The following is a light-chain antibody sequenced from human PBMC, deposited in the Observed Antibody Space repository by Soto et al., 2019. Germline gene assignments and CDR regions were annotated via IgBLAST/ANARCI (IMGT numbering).Light chain of an antibody. J-gene: IGLJ2*01. CDR1: SSDVGTYNY. V-gene: IGLV2-14*01. Sequence: QSVLTQPASVSGSPGQSITISCTGTSSDVGTYNYVSWYQQHPGNAPKLMIYGVSNRPSGVSNRFSGSKSGNTASLTISGLQAEDEADYSCSSYTSTTLVFGGGTKLTVL. CDR2: GVS. CDR3: SSYTSTTLV.